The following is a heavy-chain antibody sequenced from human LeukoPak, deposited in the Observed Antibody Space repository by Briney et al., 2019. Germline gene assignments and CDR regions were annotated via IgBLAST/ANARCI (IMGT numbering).Heavy chain of an antibody. Sequence: PGGSLRLSCAASGFTFSSYWMSWVRQAPGKGLEWVSAISASDGTTHYADSVKGRFTISRDSSKNTLYLQINSLRAEDTAVYYCAYDGPDWGSYFDYWGQGILVTVSS. D-gene: IGHD7-27*01. V-gene: IGHV3-23*01. J-gene: IGHJ4*02. CDR2: ISASDGTT. CDR1: GFTFSSYW. CDR3: AYDGPDWGSYFDY.